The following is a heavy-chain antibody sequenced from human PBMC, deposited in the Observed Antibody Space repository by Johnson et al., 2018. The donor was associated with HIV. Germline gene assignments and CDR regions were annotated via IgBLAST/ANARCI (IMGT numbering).Heavy chain of an antibody. V-gene: IGHV3-23*04. D-gene: IGHD7-27*01. Sequence: VQLVESGGGLVQPGGSLRLSCAASKLTFSNYAMTWVRQAPGKGLEWVSSISGSDGATYYADSVKGRFTISRDNSKNTLYLQMNSLRAEDTAVFYCGMSGVEDAAFDIWGQGTMVTVSS. CDR1: KLTFSNYA. J-gene: IGHJ3*02. CDR2: ISGSDGAT. CDR3: GMSGVEDAAFDI.